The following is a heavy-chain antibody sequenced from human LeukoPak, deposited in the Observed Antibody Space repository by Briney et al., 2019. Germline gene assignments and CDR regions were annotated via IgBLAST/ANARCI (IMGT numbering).Heavy chain of an antibody. Sequence: ASVRVSCKGSGFTFTDYYIDWVRQAPGQGLEWMGWINPNSGDTNYAQRFQDRVTMTSDTSITTAYIDLNLLRSDDTAVYYCARGDYYGSGKVVAAWGQGTPVTVSS. D-gene: IGHD3-10*01. CDR3: ARGDYYGSGKVVAA. CDR2: INPNSGDT. CDR1: GFTFTDYY. J-gene: IGHJ5*02. V-gene: IGHV1-2*02.